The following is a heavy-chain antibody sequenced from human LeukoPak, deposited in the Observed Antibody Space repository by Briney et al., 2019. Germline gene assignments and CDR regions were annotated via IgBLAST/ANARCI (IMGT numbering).Heavy chain of an antibody. CDR2: INHSGST. J-gene: IGHJ6*03. D-gene: IGHD6-13*01. CDR3: ARGSPYSSSWYDYYYYMDV. CDR1: GGSFSGYY. Sequence: SETLSLTCAVYGGSFSGYYWSWIRQPPGKGLEWIGEINHSGSTNYNPSLKSRVTISVDTSKNQFSLKLSSVTAADTAVYYCARGSPYSSSWYDYYYYMDVWGKGTTVTVSS. V-gene: IGHV4-34*01.